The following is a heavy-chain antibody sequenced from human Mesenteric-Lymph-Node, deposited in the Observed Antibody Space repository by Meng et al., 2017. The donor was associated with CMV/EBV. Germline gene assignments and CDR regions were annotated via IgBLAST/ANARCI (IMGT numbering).Heavy chain of an antibody. CDR1: GYKFTNSY. Sequence: ASVKVSCKASGYKFTNSYIHWVRQAPGQGLEWMGWINPNSGGTNYAQKFQGRVTMTRDTSISTAYMELSRLRSDDTAVYYCASPRCTNGVCYPYYYYGMDVWGQGTTVTVSS. D-gene: IGHD2-8*01. J-gene: IGHJ6*02. CDR3: ASPRCTNGVCYPYYYYGMDV. V-gene: IGHV1-2*02. CDR2: INPNSGGT.